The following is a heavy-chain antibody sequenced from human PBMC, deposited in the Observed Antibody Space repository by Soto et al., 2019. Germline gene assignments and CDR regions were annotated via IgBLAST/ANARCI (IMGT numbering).Heavy chain of an antibody. CDR3: ARESSSSWYKWFDP. J-gene: IGHJ5*02. CDR2: INPNSGGT. Sequence: GASVKVSCKASGYIFTGYYMHWVRQAPGQGLEWMGWINPNSGGTNYAQKFQGRVTMTRDTSISTAYMELSRLRSDDTAVYYCARESSSSWYKWFDPWGQGTLVTVSS. V-gene: IGHV1-2*02. D-gene: IGHD6-13*01. CDR1: GYIFTGYY.